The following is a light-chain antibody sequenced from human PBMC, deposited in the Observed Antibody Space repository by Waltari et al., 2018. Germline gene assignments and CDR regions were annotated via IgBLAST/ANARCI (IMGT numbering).Light chain of an antibody. V-gene: IGKV1-5*03. CDR1: RDISTK. CDR2: KAS. CDR3: QEYVDDLWT. J-gene: IGKJ1*01. Sequence: DILMTQSPPTLSASMGDRVTITCRARRDISTKLAWYQQKPGRAPKLLIYKASSLESGVPARFSGSGSVTEFTLTISTLQPDDFATYYCQEYVDDLWTFGQGTKVEIK.